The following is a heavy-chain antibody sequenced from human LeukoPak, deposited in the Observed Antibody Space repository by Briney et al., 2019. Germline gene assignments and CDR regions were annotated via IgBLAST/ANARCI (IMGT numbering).Heavy chain of an antibody. CDR2: IIPILGIA. CDR3: ARDSSYLQAFDY. Sequence: SVKVSCKASGGTFSSYAISWVRQAPGQGLEWMERIIPILGIANYAQKFQGRVTITADKSTSTAYMELSSLRSEDTAVYYCARDSSYLQAFDYWGQGTLVTVSS. D-gene: IGHD5-24*01. CDR1: GGTFSSYA. V-gene: IGHV1-69*04. J-gene: IGHJ4*02.